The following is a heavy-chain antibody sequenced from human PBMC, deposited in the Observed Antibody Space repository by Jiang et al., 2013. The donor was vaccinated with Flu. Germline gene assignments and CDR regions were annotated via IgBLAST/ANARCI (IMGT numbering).Heavy chain of an antibody. CDR2: ISAYNGNT. Sequence: GLEWMGWISAYNGNTNYAQKLQGRVTMTTDTSTSTAYMELRSLRSDDTAVYYCARDRGYCSSTSCYTGGMDVWGQGTTVTVSS. D-gene: IGHD2-2*02. CDR3: ARDRGYCSSTSCYTGGMDV. V-gene: IGHV1-18*01. J-gene: IGHJ6*02.